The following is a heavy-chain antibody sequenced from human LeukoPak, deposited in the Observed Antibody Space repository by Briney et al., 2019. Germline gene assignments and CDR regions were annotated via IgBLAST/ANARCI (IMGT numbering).Heavy chain of an antibody. V-gene: IGHV1-18*04. CDR1: GYTFTGYY. CDR3: ARDRGGIYYYYYMDV. J-gene: IGHJ6*03. CDR2: ISAYNGNT. Sequence: ASVKVSCKASGYTFTGYYMHWVRQAPGHGLEWMGWISAYNGNTNYAQKFQGRVTMTTDTSTSTAYMELKSLRSDDTAVYYCARDRGGIYYYYYMDVWGTGTTVTISS. D-gene: IGHD3-10*01.